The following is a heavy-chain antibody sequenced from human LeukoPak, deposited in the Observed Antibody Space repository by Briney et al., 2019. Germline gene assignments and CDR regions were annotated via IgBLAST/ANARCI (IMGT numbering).Heavy chain of an antibody. D-gene: IGHD5-18*01. CDR3: ASDHTAMVRGENY. J-gene: IGHJ4*02. V-gene: IGHV4-38-2*01. CDR2: IYHSGST. CDR1: GYSISSGYY. Sequence: SETLSLTCAVSGYSISSGYYWGWIRQPPGKGLEWIGSIYHSGSTYYNPSLKSRVTISVDTSKDQFSLKLSSVTAADTAVYYCASDHTAMVRGENYWGQGTLVTVSS.